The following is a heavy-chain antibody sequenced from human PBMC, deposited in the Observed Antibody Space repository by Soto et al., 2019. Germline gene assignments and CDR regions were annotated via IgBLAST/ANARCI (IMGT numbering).Heavy chain of an antibody. CDR1: GGSISGYY. J-gene: IGHJ5*02. Sequence: QVQLQQSGPGLVKPSETLSLTCTVSGGSISGYYWSWIRQPPGKGLEWIGYIYYSGSTNYNPSLKSRVTISVDTSKNQFSLKLSSVTAADTAVYYCARSGYSGYEFDPWGQGTLVTVSS. D-gene: IGHD5-12*01. CDR2: IYYSGST. V-gene: IGHV4-59*12. CDR3: ARSGYSGYEFDP.